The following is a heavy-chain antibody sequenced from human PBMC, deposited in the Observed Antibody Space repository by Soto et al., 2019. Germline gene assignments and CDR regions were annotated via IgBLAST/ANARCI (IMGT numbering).Heavy chain of an antibody. D-gene: IGHD2-15*01. CDR2: ISGSGGTT. CDR3: ARASGPGGYDGMDV. CDR1: GFTFSTYA. Sequence: GGSLRLSCAASGFTFSTYAMSWVRQAPGKGLEWVSAISGSGGTTYYADSVKGRFTISRDNSKNTLYLQMNSLRAEDTAVYYCARASGPGGYDGMDVWGQGTTVTVSS. V-gene: IGHV3-23*01. J-gene: IGHJ6*02.